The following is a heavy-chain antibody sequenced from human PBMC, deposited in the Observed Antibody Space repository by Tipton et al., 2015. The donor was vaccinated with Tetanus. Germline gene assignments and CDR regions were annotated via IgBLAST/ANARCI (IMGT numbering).Heavy chain of an antibody. J-gene: IGHJ3*02. CDR2: IYYSGST. D-gene: IGHD3-22*01. CDR1: GGSISSGGYY. V-gene: IGHV4-31*03. CDR3: ARDRVTMIVVVTSRFDI. Sequence: TLSLTCTVSGGSISSGGYYWSWIRQHPGKGLEWIGYIYYSGSTYYNPSLKSRVTISVDTSKNQFSLKLSSVTAADTAVYYCARDRVTMIVVVTSRFDIWGQGTMVTVSS.